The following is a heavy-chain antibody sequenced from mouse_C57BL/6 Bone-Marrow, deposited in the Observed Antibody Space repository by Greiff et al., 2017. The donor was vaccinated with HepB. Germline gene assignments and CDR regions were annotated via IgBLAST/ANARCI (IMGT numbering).Heavy chain of an antibody. J-gene: IGHJ2*01. CDR3: ARQEDYDADSFDY. V-gene: IGHV1-55*01. D-gene: IGHD2-4*01. Sequence: QVQLKQPGAELVKPGASVKMSCKASGYTFTSYWITWVKQRPGQGLEWIGDIYPGSGSTNYNEKFKSKATLTVDTSSSTAYMQLSSLTSEDSAVYYCARQEDYDADSFDYWGQGTTLTVSS. CDR2: IYPGSGST. CDR1: GYTFTSYW.